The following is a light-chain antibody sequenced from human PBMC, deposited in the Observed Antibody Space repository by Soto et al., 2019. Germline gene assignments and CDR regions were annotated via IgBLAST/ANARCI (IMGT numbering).Light chain of an antibody. J-gene: IGKJ1*01. CDR2: AAS. Sequence: DIQMTQSPSVMSASVGDRVTMACRASQGIRKSLGWFQQKXGKVPKXXMYAASSLHSGVPSRFSGSGAGTDFTLTISSLQPDDFETDDCQHYNSYSEAFGQGTKVDIK. V-gene: IGKV1-17*03. CDR1: QGIRKS. CDR3: QHYNSYSEA.